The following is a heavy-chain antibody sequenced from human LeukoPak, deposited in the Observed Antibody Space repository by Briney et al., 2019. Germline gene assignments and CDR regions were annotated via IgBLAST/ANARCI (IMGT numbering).Heavy chain of an antibody. Sequence: GGSLRLSCAASGFTFDDYGMSWVRQAPGKGLEWVSGIYWNGGGTGYADSVKGRFTISRDNARNSLYLQMNSLRAEDTALYYCARDANSGSLGYWGQGSLVTVSS. V-gene: IGHV3-20*04. CDR1: GFTFDDYG. J-gene: IGHJ4*02. CDR2: IYWNGGGT. CDR3: ARDANSGSLGY. D-gene: IGHD1-26*01.